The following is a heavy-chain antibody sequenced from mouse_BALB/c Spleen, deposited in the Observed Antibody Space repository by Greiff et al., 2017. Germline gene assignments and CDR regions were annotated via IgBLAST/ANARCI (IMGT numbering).Heavy chain of an antibody. CDR1: GFTFNTYA. V-gene: IGHV10-1*02. CDR2: IRSKSNNYAT. CDR3: VRQVQRPLWYFDV. D-gene: IGHD1-2*01. Sequence: EVQRVESGGGLVQPKGSLKLSCAATGFTFNTYAMNWVRQAPGKGLEWVARIRSKSNNYATYYADSVKDRFTISRDDSKSMLYLQMNNLKTEDTAMYYCVRQVQRPLWYFDVWGAGTTVTVSS. J-gene: IGHJ1*01.